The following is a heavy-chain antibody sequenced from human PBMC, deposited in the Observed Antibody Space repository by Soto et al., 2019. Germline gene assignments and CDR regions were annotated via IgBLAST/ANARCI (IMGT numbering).Heavy chain of an antibody. CDR1: GYTFTSYA. Sequence: GASVKVSCKASGYTFTSYAMHWVRQAPGQRLEWMGWINAGNGNTKYSQKFQGRVTITRDTSASTAYMELSSLRSEDTAVYYCARVSKVTASSRQPYYGMDVWGQGTTVTVSS. V-gene: IGHV1-3*01. D-gene: IGHD2-21*02. CDR2: INAGNGNT. CDR3: ARVSKVTASSRQPYYGMDV. J-gene: IGHJ6*02.